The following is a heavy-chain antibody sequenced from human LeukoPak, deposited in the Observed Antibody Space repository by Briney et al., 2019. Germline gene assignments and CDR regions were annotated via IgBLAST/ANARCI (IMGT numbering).Heavy chain of an antibody. CDR1: GGSITRYY. Sequence: SETLSLTCSVSGGSITRYYWSWIRQTPGKGLEWIGSVSRSGKTNFNSSLKSRVTISVDTSKNQFSLKLSSVTAADTAVYYCARSNVEARGWDYYFDYWGQGTLVTVSS. CDR2: VSRSGKT. V-gene: IGHV4-59*01. D-gene: IGHD6-19*01. J-gene: IGHJ4*02. CDR3: ARSNVEARGWDYYFDY.